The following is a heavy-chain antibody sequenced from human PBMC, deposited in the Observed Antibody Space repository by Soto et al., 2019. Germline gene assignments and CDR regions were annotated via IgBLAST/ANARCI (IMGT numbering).Heavy chain of an antibody. CDR1: GFSLTANGVA. CDR2: IYWDDDR. CDR3: AQQKQPGYRLFDY. D-gene: IGHD5-12*01. Sequence: QVTLKESGPTLVKPTQTLTLTCTVSGFSLTANGVAVGWISQPQGKALEWLTLIYWDDDRRYSPSREARLTIKKDTSRNQVVLTMTNMDPVDTGTYFCAQQKQPGYRLFDYWCRGTLVTVAS. V-gene: IGHV2-5*02. J-gene: IGHJ4*02.